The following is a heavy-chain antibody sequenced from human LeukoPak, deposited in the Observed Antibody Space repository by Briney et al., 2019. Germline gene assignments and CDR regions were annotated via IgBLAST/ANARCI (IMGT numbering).Heavy chain of an antibody. Sequence: SETLSLTCTVSGGSISSHYWSWIRQPPGKGLEWIGYIYYSGSTNYNPSLKGRLTISLDTSKNQFSLRLTSVTAADTAVYYCARVGRYCGSDCYLDYWGQGTQVTVSS. V-gene: IGHV4-59*11. CDR3: ARVGRYCGSDCYLDY. CDR1: GGSISSHY. J-gene: IGHJ4*02. D-gene: IGHD2-21*02. CDR2: IYYSGST.